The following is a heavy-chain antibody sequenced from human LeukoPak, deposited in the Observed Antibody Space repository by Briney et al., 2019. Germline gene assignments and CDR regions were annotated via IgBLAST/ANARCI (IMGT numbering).Heavy chain of an antibody. J-gene: IGHJ6*03. CDR1: GFTFSSYW. Sequence: GGSLRLSCAAPGFTFSSYWMSWVRQAPGKGLEWVANIKQDGSEKYYVDSVKGRFTISRDNAKNSLYLQMNSLRAEDTAVYYCARGARGYYYYYMDVWGKGTTVTVSS. V-gene: IGHV3-7*01. CDR3: ARGARGYYYYYMDV. CDR2: IKQDGSEK.